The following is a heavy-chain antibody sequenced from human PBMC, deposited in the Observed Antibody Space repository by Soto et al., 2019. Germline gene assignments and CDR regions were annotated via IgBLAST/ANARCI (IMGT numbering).Heavy chain of an antibody. CDR1: GYNFSSHG. CDR3: ARVYILGAGSSYGMDV. V-gene: IGHV1-18*01. CDR2: ISAHNGNT. J-gene: IGHJ6*02. D-gene: IGHD1-26*01. Sequence: QAQLVQSGAEVKKPGASVKVSCKASGYNFSSHGISWVRQAPGQGLEWMGRISAHNGNTDYEQRLQGRVTMTTDTSTSTVYMELRSLGSDDAAVYYCARVYILGAGSSYGMDVWGQGTTVTVSS.